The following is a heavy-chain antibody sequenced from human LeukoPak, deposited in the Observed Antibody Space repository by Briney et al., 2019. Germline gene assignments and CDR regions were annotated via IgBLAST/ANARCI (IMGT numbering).Heavy chain of an antibody. D-gene: IGHD3-9*01. J-gene: IGHJ4*02. CDR1: GDSISSGGYY. CDR3: AREYYDILTGYLFDY. CDR2: IYYSGST. V-gene: IGHV4-31*03. Sequence: KTSETLSLTCTVSGDSISSGGYYWSWIRQHPGKGLEWIGYIYYSGSTYYNPSLKSRVTISVDTSKNQFSLKLSSVTAVDTAVYYCAREYYDILTGYLFDYWGQGTLVTVSS.